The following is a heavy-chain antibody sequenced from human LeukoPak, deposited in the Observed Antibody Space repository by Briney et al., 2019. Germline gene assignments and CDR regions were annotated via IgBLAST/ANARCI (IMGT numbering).Heavy chain of an antibody. J-gene: IGHJ4*02. D-gene: IGHD1-26*01. V-gene: IGHV3-30*04. Sequence: PGGSLRLSCVVSGFTFTGHSMHWVRQAPGKGLEWVAVVADDEKTIFYADSLKGRFTVSRDNSKNTVYLQMNSLRDEDTAVYYCAREKQSGGTPFDYWGQGSLVTVSS. CDR2: VADDEKTI. CDR3: AREKQSGGTPFDY. CDR1: GFTFTGHS.